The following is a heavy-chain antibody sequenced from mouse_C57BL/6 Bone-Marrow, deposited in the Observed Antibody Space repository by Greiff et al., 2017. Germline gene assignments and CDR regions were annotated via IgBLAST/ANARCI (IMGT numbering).Heavy chain of an antibody. Sequence: EVKLMESGGGLVQPKGSLKLSCAASGFTFNTYAMHWVRQAPGKGLEWVARIRSKSSNYATYYADSVKDRFTISRDDSQSMLYLRMNNLKTEDTAMYYCVRGRDYYGSKDYAMDYWGQGTSVTVSS. J-gene: IGHJ4*01. CDR1: GFTFNTYA. CDR2: IRSKSSNYAT. CDR3: VRGRDYYGSKDYAMDY. D-gene: IGHD1-1*01. V-gene: IGHV10-3*01.